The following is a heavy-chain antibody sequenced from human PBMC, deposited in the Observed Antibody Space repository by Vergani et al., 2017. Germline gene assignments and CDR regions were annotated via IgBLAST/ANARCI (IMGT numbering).Heavy chain of an antibody. CDR1: GFTFSSYA. D-gene: IGHD2-15*01. CDR2: ISGSGGST. J-gene: IGHJ4*02. CDR3: AKGSLGYCSGGSCYGAY. V-gene: IGHV3-23*01. Sequence: EVQLLESGGGLVQPGGSLRLSCAASGFTFSSYAMIWVRQAPGKGLEWVSAISGSGGSTYYADSVKGRFTISRDNSKNTLYLQMNSLRAEDTAVYYCAKGSLGYCSGGSCYGAYWGQGTLVTVSS.